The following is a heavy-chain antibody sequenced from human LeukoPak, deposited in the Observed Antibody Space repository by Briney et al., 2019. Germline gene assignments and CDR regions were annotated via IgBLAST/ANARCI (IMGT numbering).Heavy chain of an antibody. CDR2: IYYSGST. CDR3: AVAYCGGDCYSGVAFDI. V-gene: IGHV4-59*01. D-gene: IGHD2-21*01. J-gene: IGHJ3*02. CDR1: GGSISSYY. Sequence: PSETLSLTCTVSGGSISSYYWSWIRQPPGKGLEWIGYIYYSGSTNYNPSLKSRVTISVDRSKNQFSLKLSSVTAADTAVYYCAVAYCGGDCYSGVAFDIWGQGTMVTVSS.